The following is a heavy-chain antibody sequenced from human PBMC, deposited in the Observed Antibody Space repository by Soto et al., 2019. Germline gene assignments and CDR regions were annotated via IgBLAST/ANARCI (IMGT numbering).Heavy chain of an antibody. J-gene: IGHJ4*02. D-gene: IGHD2-15*01. CDR1: GFSLTTTRMG. V-gene: IGHV2-5*02. Sequence: QITLKESGPPLVRPAQTLTLTCAFSGFSLTTTRMGVAWIRQPPGKALEWLALIYWDDDKRYSPSLKNRLTVSKDPSTTRVVLTITNISPDDTGTYFCPHAGDFDLLSFDRWGPGTLVTVSS. CDR2: IYWDDDK. CDR3: PHAGDFDLLSFDR.